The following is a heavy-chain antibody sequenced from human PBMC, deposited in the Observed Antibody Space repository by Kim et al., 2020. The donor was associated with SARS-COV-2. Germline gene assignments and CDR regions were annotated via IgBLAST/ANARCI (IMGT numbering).Heavy chain of an antibody. CDR1: GFTFSSDG. V-gene: IGHV3-33*01. J-gene: IGHJ4*02. CDR3: ATLAVAGLDY. Sequence: GGTLRLSCAASGFTFSSDGIHWVRQAPGTGREWGAVIWYDGSKKNYADSGEGRLTITRDNSKNTMYLPMNSLRAEATAVHYCATLAVAGLDYWGQGTLVTVSS. D-gene: IGHD6-19*01. CDR2: IWYDGSKK.